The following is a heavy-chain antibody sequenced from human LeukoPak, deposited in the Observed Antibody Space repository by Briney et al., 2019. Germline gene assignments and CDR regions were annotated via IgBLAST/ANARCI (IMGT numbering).Heavy chain of an antibody. CDR3: AREPFYGSGSYSFDY. Sequence: GGSLRLSCAAAGFTVSSYSMNWVRLAPGGGLGWVSYISSSSSTIYYADSVKGRFTISRDNAKNTLYRKMNSLRAEDTAVYYCAREPFYGSGSYSFDYWDQAPLATVSS. CDR2: ISSSSSTI. V-gene: IGHV3-48*04. J-gene: IGHJ4*02. CDR1: GFTVSSYS. D-gene: IGHD3-10*01.